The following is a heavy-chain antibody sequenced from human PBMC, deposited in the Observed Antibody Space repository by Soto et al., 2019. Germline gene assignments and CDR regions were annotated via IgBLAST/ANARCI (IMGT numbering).Heavy chain of an antibody. CDR3: ARAGGYCISTSCYVWFDP. J-gene: IGHJ5*02. D-gene: IGHD2-2*01. V-gene: IGHV4-30-4*01. Sequence: LSLTCTVSGGSISSGDYYWSWIRQPPGKGLEWIGYIYYSGSTYYNPSLKSRVTISVDTSKNQFSLKLSSVTAADTAVYYCARAGGYCISTSCYVWFDPWGQGTLVTGSS. CDR1: GGSISSGDYY. CDR2: IYYSGST.